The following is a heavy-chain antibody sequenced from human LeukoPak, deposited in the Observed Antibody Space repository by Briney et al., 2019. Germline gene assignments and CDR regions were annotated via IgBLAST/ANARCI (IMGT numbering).Heavy chain of an antibody. CDR2: ISGSGGSK. J-gene: IGHJ4*02. D-gene: IGHD6-19*01. Sequence: GGSLRLSCAASGFTLSSYAMSWVRQAPEKGLEWVSSISGSGGSKWFADSVKGRFTISRDNSENTLYLQMNRLRAEDTALYYCAKESSVAGAGLLDYWGQGTLVTVSS. CDR3: AKESSVAGAGLLDY. CDR1: GFTLSSYA. V-gene: IGHV3-23*01.